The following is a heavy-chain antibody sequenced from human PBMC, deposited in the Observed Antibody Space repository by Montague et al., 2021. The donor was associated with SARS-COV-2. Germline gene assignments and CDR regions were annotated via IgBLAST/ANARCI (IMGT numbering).Heavy chain of an antibody. D-gene: IGHD3-22*01. CDR2: IYGSGGT. J-gene: IGHJ6*02. V-gene: IGHV4-4*07. Sequence: SETLSLTCSVSGGDSISTYYWGWIRHPAGKGPEYIGRIYGSGGTNYNAPLKSRLTMSVDTSRNQLSLKLSSVTAADTAVYYCARWSKPYYYDSAGYYFSNGMDVWGQGTTVIVSS. CDR1: GGDSISTYY. CDR3: ARWSKPYYYDSAGYYFSNGMDV.